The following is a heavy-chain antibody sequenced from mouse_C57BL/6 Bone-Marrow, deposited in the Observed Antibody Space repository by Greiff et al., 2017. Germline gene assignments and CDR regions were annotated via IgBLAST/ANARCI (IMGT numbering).Heavy chain of an antibody. CDR2: ISSGGDYI. D-gene: IGHD1-1*01. V-gene: IGHV5-9-1*02. CDR1: GFTFSSYA. CDR3: TRVEFITTVVSYWYFDV. Sequence: EVKLVESGEGLVKPGGSLKLSCAASGFTFSSYAMSWVRQTPEKRLEWVAYISSGGDYIYYADTVKGRFTISRDNARNTLYLQMSSLKSEDTAMYYCTRVEFITTVVSYWYFDVWGTGTTVTVSS. J-gene: IGHJ1*03.